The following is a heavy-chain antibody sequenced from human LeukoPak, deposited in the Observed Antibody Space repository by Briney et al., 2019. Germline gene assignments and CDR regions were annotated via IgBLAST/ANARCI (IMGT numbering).Heavy chain of an antibody. J-gene: IGHJ4*02. Sequence: GGSLRLSCSASGFSFGTYAMHWVRQAPGKGLEYVSSITSNGGSTYYTDSVKGRFTISRDNSKNTLYLHMGNLRPEDTALYYCLKDLTGVGDHWGQGTLVTVSS. D-gene: IGHD2-8*02. CDR2: ITSNGGST. CDR3: LKDLTGVGDH. CDR1: GFSFGTYA. V-gene: IGHV3-64D*06.